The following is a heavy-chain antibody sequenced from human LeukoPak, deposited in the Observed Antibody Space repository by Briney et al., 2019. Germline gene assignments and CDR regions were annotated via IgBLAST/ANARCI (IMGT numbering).Heavy chain of an antibody. V-gene: IGHV1-2*02. D-gene: IGHD6-19*01. CDR2: INPNSGGT. CDR1: GGTFSSYA. Sequence: ASVKVSCKASGGTFSSYAISWVRQAPGQGLEWMGWINPNSGGTNYAQKFQGRATMTRDTSISTAYMELSRLRSDDTAVYYCARVDQWLMGNYWGQGTLVTVSS. CDR3: ARVDQWLMGNY. J-gene: IGHJ4*02.